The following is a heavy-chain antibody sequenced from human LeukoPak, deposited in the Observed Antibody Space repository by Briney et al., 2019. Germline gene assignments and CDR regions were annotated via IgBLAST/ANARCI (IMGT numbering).Heavy chain of an antibody. D-gene: IGHD3-22*01. CDR2: INPNSGGT. Sequence: ASVKVSCKASGYTFTGYYMHWVRQAPGQGLEWVGWINPNSGGTNYAQKFQGRVTMTRDTSISTAYMELSRLRSDDTAVYYCARYYYDSSGYYYPFDYWGQGTLVTVSS. V-gene: IGHV1-2*02. J-gene: IGHJ4*02. CDR1: GYTFTGYY. CDR3: ARYYYDSSGYYYPFDY.